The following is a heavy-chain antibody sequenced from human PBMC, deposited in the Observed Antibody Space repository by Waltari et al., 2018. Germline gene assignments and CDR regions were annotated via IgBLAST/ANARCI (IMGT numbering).Heavy chain of an antibody. CDR1: GYSFTNYW. J-gene: IGHJ4*02. V-gene: IGHV5-51*01. D-gene: IGHD2-2*01. Sequence: EVQLVQSGAEVKKPGESLKISCKGSGYSFTNYWIGWVRQMPGKGLEWMGIIYPADSDTRYSPSFQGQVTISADKSIGTAYLQWSSLKATDTAMYFCARPPVPAATADFDYWGQGTLVTVSS. CDR3: ARPPVPAATADFDY. CDR2: IYPADSDT.